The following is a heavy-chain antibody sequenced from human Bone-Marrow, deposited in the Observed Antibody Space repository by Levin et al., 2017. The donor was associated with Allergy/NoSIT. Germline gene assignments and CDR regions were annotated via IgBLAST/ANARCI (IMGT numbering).Heavy chain of an antibody. J-gene: IGHJ4*02. CDR1: GFSFSDYY. Sequence: PGGSLRLSCGASGFSFSDYYMSWIRQAPGKGLEWISYISSSGTYVKYADSVKGRFTISRDNAKNSLYLQINRLRAEDTAVYYCATDGGYHVLTGYYRGYFDSWGQGTLVTVSS. CDR2: ISSSGTYV. CDR3: ATDGGYHVLTGYYRGYFDS. V-gene: IGHV3-11*05. D-gene: IGHD3-9*01.